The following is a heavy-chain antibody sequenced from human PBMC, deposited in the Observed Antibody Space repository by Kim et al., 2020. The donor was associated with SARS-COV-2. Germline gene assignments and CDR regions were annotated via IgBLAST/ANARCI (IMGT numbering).Heavy chain of an antibody. D-gene: IGHD6-19*01. V-gene: IGHV3-30*02. Sequence: SVKDRFTISRDNTKDTVFLQMDSLRIEDTALYYCAKEGHSSGRAGTFDVWGQGTKVTVSS. CDR3: AKEGHSSGRAGTFDV. J-gene: IGHJ3*01.